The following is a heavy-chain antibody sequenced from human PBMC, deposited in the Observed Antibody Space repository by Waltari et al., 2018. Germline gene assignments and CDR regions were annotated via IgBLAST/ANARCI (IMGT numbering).Heavy chain of an antibody. V-gene: IGHV3-33*06. CDR3: AKDFERLRLGELSPPWFDP. J-gene: IGHJ5*02. D-gene: IGHD3-16*02. Sequence: QVQLVESGGGVVQPGRSLRLSCAASGFTFSSYGMHWVRQAPGKGLEWVAVIWYDGSNKYYADSVKGRFTISRDNSKNTLYLQMNSLRAEDTAVYYCAKDFERLRLGELSPPWFDPWGQGTLVTVSS. CDR1: GFTFSSYG. CDR2: IWYDGSNK.